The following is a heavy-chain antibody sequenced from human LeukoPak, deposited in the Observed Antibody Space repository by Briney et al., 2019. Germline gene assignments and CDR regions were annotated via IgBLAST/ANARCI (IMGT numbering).Heavy chain of an antibody. CDR1: GYTFTSYA. V-gene: IGHV7-4-1*02. D-gene: IGHD3-10*01. CDR3: ARDAGGSGSYYSKD. CDR2: INTNTGNP. J-gene: IGHJ4*02. Sequence: ASVKVSCKASGYTFTSYAMNWVRQGPGQGLEWMGWINTNTGNPTYAQGFTGRFVFSLDTSVSTAYLQISSLKAEDTAVYYCARDAGGSGSYYSKDWGQGTLVTVSS.